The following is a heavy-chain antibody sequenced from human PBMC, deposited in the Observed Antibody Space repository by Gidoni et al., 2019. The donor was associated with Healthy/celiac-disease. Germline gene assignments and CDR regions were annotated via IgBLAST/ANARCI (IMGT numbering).Heavy chain of an antibody. Sequence: QVQLQQWGAGLLKPSETLSLTCAVYGGSFSGYYWSWIRQPPGKGLEWIGEINHSGSTNYNPSLKSRVTISADTSKNQFSLKLSSVTAADTAVYYCARGLGVYYYGSGSYRVWGQGTTVTVSS. V-gene: IGHV4-34*01. CDR2: INHSGST. CDR3: ARGLGVYYYGSGSYRV. J-gene: IGHJ6*02. CDR1: GGSFSGYY. D-gene: IGHD3-10*01.